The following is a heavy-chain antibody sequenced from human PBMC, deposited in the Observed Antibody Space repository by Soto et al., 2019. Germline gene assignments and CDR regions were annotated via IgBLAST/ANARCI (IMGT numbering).Heavy chain of an antibody. V-gene: IGHV5-10-1*01. CDR2: IDPSDSYT. J-gene: IGHJ4*02. CDR1: GYSFTSYW. D-gene: IGHD3-3*01. CDR3: ARQWYDFWSGYHLVFFDY. Sequence: GESLKISCKGSGYSFTSYWISWVRQVPGKGLEWMGRIDPSDSYTNYSPSFRGHVTISADKSISTAYLQWSSLKASDTAMYYCARQWYDFWSGYHLVFFDYWGQGTLVTVSS.